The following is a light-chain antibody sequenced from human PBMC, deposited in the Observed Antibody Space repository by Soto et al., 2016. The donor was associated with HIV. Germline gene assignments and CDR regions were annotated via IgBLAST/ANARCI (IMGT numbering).Light chain of an antibody. Sequence: DVAMTQSPLSMSVTVGQPASMSCRSSQSLVHSDGNIYLNWFHQRPGQSPRRLIYKVSDRDSGVPDRFNGSGPGTDFTPKIRRVEAEDVGLYFCMQGTHWPPYTFGQGTKLEI. CDR3: MQGTHWPPYT. CDR2: KVS. V-gene: IGKV2-30*02. CDR1: QSLVHSDGNIY. J-gene: IGKJ2*01.